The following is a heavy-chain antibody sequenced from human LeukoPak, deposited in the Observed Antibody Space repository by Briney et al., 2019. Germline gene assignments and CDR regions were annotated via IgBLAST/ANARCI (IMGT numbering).Heavy chain of an antibody. CDR2: IYYSGST. J-gene: IGHJ4*02. V-gene: IGHV4-59*08. D-gene: IGHD6-13*01. Sequence: SETLSLTCTVSGGSISSYYWSWIRQPPGKGLEWIGYIYYSGSTNYNPSLKSRVTISVDTSKNQFSLKLSSVTAADTAVYYCARQGAAAAAEYYFDYWGQGTLVTVSS. CDR1: GGSISSYY. CDR3: ARQGAAAAAEYYFDY.